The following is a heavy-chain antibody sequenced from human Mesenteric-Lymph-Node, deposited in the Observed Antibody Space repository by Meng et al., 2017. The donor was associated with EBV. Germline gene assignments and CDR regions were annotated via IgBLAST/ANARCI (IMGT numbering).Heavy chain of an antibody. V-gene: IGHV2-5*02. Sequence: ITLKESGPTLVKPTQTPTLTCTFSGFSLTDGVGVGWIRQAPGKALEWLALIYWDDGQHYSPSLKSRLTITKDTSRKQVVLRMTNMDPVDTATYYCAYSEWLRFFGPWGQGTLVTVSS. D-gene: IGHD3-3*01. CDR3: AYSEWLRFFGP. CDR2: IYWDDGQ. CDR1: GFSLTDGVG. J-gene: IGHJ5*02.